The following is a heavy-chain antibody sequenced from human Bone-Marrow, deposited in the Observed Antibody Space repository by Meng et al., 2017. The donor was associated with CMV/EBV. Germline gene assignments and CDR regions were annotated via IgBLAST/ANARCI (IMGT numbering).Heavy chain of an antibody. V-gene: IGHV3-20*04. CDR3: ARGGGSDFREVYQN. CDR2: INWSGTST. D-gene: IGHD4-17*01. Sequence: GESLKISCSASGFTFDDHGMAWARQVPGKGLEWVSGINWSGTSTGYGDAVKGRVTISRDNAKNSVFLQMTSLRAEDSALYFCARGGGSDFREVYQNWGQGTLVTVSS. J-gene: IGHJ1*01. CDR1: GFTFDDHG.